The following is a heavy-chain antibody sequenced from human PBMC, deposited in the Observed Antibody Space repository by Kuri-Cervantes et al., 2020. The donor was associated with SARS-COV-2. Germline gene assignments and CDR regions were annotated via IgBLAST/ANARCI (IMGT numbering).Heavy chain of an antibody. CDR3: AKDSVVGSGWFFDY. CDR1: GFTFSSYE. CDR2: ISSSGSTI. V-gene: IGHV3-48*03. J-gene: IGHJ4*02. Sequence: GGSLRLSCAASGFTFSSYEMNWVRQAPGKGLEWVSYISSSGSTIYYADSVKGRFTISRDNAKNTLYLQMNSLRAEDTAVYYCAKDSVVGSGWFFDYWGQGTLVTVSS. D-gene: IGHD6-19*01.